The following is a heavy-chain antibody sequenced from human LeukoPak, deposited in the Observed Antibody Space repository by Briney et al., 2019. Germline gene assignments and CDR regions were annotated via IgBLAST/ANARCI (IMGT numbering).Heavy chain of an antibody. CDR1: GFSLSTSGVG. J-gene: IGHJ5*02. Sequence: SGPTLVKPTQTLTLTCTFSGFSLSTSGVGVGWIRQPPGKALEWLALIYWDDDKRYSPSLKSRLTITKDTSKNQVVLTMTNMDPVDTATYYCAHTHRHYSYGYLSWFDPRGQGTLVTVSS. CDR2: IYWDDDK. CDR3: AHTHRHYSYGYLSWFDP. D-gene: IGHD5-18*01. V-gene: IGHV2-5*02.